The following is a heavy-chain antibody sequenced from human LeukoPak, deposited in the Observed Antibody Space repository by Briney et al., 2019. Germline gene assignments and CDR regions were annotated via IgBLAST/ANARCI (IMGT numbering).Heavy chain of an antibody. CDR2: IYPDDSRT. Sequence: GESLKISCKGSGYRFTKSWIGWVRQMPGKGLEWLGIIYPDDSRTRYSPSFQGQVTMSVDKSISTAYLQWSSLKASDTAMYYCARPSFGASDYWGQGTLVTVSS. V-gene: IGHV5-51*01. CDR3: ARPSFGASDY. D-gene: IGHD4/OR15-4a*01. CDR1: GYRFTKSW. J-gene: IGHJ4*02.